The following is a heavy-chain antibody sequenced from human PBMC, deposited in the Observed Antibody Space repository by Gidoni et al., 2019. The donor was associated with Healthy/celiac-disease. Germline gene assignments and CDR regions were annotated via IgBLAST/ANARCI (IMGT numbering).Heavy chain of an antibody. D-gene: IGHD6-19*01. CDR2: ISWNSGSI. CDR1: GSTFADYA. Sequence: EVQLVESVGGLVQPGRSLILSCAASGSTFADYAMHWVRQAPGKGLEWVSGISWNSGSIGYADSVKGRFTISRDNAKNALYLQMNSLRAEDTALYYCAKGLYSSGWLDYWGQGTLVTGSS. V-gene: IGHV3-9*01. J-gene: IGHJ4*02. CDR3: AKGLYSSGWLDY.